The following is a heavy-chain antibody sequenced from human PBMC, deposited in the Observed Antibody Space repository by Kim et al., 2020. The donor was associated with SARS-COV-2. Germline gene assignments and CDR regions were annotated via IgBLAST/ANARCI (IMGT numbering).Heavy chain of an antibody. CDR1: GYSFTSYW. J-gene: IGHJ3*02. D-gene: IGHD6-13*01. V-gene: IGHV5-10-1*01. CDR2: IDPSDSYT. CDR3: ARHRRGIAAAANDAFDI. Sequence: GESLKISCKGSGYSFTSYWISWVRQMPGKGLEWMGRIDPSDSYTNYSPSFQGHVTISADKSISTAYLQWSSLKASDTAMYYCARHRRGIAAAANDAFDIWGQGTMVTVSS.